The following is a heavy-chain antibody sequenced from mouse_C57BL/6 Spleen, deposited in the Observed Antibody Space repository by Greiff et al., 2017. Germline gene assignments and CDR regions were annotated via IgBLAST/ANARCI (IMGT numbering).Heavy chain of an antibody. Sequence: QVQLQQPGAELVMPGASVKLSCKASGYTFTSYWMHWVKQRPGQGLEWIGAIDPSDSYTNYNQKFKGKSTLTVDKSSSTAYMQLSSLTSEDAAVYYCARSNDYDAMDYWGQGTSVTVSA. V-gene: IGHV1-69*01. J-gene: IGHJ4*01. CDR1: GYTFTSYW. CDR3: ARSNDYDAMDY. CDR2: IDPSDSYT.